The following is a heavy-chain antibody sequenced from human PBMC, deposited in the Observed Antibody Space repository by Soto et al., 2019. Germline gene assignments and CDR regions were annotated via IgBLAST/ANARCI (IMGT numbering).Heavy chain of an antibody. J-gene: IGHJ4*02. D-gene: IGHD2-2*01. CDR3: ARGEVAVVPATILSFDY. Sequence: QVQLVESGGGAVQPGRSLRLSCAASGFTFSSYAMHWVRQAPGKGLEWVAMISYDESNKFYVDSVKGRFTISRDNSKNTLYLQMNSLRAEDTAGYYCARGEVAVVPATILSFDYWGQGTLVTVSS. V-gene: IGHV3-30-3*01. CDR2: ISYDESNK. CDR1: GFTFSSYA.